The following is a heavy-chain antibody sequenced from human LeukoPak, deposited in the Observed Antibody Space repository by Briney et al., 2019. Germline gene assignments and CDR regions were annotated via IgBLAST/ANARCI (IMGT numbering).Heavy chain of an antibody. CDR2: IYYSGST. J-gene: IGHJ3*02. Sequence: SETLSLTCTVSGGSISSYYWSWIRQPPGKGLEWIGYIYYSGSTDYNPSLKSRVTISVDTSKNQFSLRLSSVTAADTAVYYCARPQSRVVFDAFDIWGQGTMVTASS. CDR1: GGSISSYY. V-gene: IGHV4-59*08. D-gene: IGHD3-3*01. CDR3: ARPQSRVVFDAFDI.